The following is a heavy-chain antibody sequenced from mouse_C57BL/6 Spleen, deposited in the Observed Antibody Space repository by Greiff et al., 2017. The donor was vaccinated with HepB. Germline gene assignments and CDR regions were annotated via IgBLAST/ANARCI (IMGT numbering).Heavy chain of an antibody. D-gene: IGHD1-1*01. CDR1: GYAFTNYL. V-gene: IGHV1-54*01. CDR3: ARGYGSAMDY. Sequence: QVQLQQSGAELVRPGPSVKVSCKASGYAFTNYLIEWVKQRPGQGLEWIGVINPGSGGTNYNEKFKGKATLTADKSSSTAYMQLSSLTSEDSAVYFCARGYGSAMDYWGQGTSVTVSS. CDR2: INPGSGGT. J-gene: IGHJ4*01.